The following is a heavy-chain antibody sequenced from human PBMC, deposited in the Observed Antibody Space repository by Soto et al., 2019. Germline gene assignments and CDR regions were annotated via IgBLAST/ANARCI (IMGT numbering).Heavy chain of an antibody. V-gene: IGHV3-30*18. CDR2: ISYDGSNT. CDR3: AKDPNGDYVGAFDY. D-gene: IGHD4-17*01. J-gene: IGHJ4*02. CDR1: GFTFSSYG. Sequence: PGGSLRLSCVASGFTFSSYGMHWVRQAPGKGLEWVAIISYDGSNTYYADSVKGRFTISRDNSKNMLFLQMNSLRAEDTAVYYCAKDPNGDYVGAFDYWGQGTLVTVSS.